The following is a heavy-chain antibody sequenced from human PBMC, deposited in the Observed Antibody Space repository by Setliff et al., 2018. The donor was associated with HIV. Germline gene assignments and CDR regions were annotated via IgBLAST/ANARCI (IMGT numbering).Heavy chain of an antibody. CDR2: INGGNGNT. D-gene: IGHD6-19*01. Sequence: GASVKVSCKASGYSFSNYAIHWVRQAPGQGLEWMGWINGGNGNTKYSQKFQGRVTITKDTSASTAYMEMSGLRSDDTAVYYCARDPPSSGWYRADYWGQGTLVTVSS. J-gene: IGHJ4*02. CDR1: GYSFSNYA. V-gene: IGHV1-3*01. CDR3: ARDPPSSGWYRADY.